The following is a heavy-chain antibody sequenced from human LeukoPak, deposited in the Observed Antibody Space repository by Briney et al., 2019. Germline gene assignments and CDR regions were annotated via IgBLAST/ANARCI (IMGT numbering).Heavy chain of an antibody. CDR2: IYPGDSDT. J-gene: IGHJ6*02. CDR1: GYSFTSYW. CDR3: ARQTTVTTAAHYCYGMDV. D-gene: IGHD4-17*01. Sequence: GESLKISCKGSGYSFTSYWIGWVRQMPGKGLEWMGIIYPGDSDTRYSPSFQGQVTISADKSISTAYLQWSSLKASDTAMYYCARQTTVTTAAHYCYGMDVWGQGTTVTVSS. V-gene: IGHV5-51*01.